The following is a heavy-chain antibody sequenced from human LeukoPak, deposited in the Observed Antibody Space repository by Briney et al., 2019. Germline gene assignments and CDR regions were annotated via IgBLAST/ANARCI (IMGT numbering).Heavy chain of an antibody. J-gene: IGHJ6*02. CDR3: ARMVRGVPYYYGMEV. Sequence: ASVKVSCKASGYTFTNYGISWVRQAPGQGLEWKGWISGFNGNTNYGQKVQGRVTMTTDTSTITAYMELRSLRSDDTAVYYCARMVRGVPYYYGMEVWGQGTTVTVSS. CDR2: ISGFNGNT. V-gene: IGHV1-18*01. CDR1: GYTFTNYG. D-gene: IGHD3-10*01.